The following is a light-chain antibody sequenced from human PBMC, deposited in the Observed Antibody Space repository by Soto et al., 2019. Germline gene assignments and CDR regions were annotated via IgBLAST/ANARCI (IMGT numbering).Light chain of an antibody. V-gene: IGKV3-20*01. CDR2: CAS. Sequence: EIVLTQSPGPLSLSPGERATLSCRASQSVSSSDLAWYQQKPAQAPRLLIYCASSRATGSPDRFSGSGSGTDFTLTISRLEPEDFAVYYCQQYGSSPLTFGGGTKVDIK. CDR1: QSVSSSD. J-gene: IGKJ4*01. CDR3: QQYGSSPLT.